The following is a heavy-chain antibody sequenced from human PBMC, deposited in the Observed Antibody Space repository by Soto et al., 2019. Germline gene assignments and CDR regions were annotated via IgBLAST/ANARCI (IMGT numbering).Heavy chain of an antibody. J-gene: IGHJ4*02. CDR1: GFTFSNHW. CDR3: ASGYSSGPDY. D-gene: IGHD6-19*01. Sequence: GGSLSLYCATAGFTFSNHWMHWVRQAPGKGLVWISRINSDGSTTTYADSVKGRFTISRDNAKNTLYLQLNSLRAEDTALYYCASGYSSGPDYWGQGT. CDR2: INSDGSTT. V-gene: IGHV3-74*01.